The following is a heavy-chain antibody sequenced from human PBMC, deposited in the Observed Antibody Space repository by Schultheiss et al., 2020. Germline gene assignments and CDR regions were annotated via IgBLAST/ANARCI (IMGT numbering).Heavy chain of an antibody. V-gene: IGHV3-23*01. CDR3: ARVLFIMVRGVFS. Sequence: GESLKISCAASGFTFSSYAMSWVRQAPGKGLEWVSAISGSGGSTYYADSVKGRFTISRDNAKNSLYLQMNSLRDEDTAVYYCARVLFIMVRGVFSWGQGTLVTVSS. J-gene: IGHJ4*02. D-gene: IGHD3-10*01. CDR1: GFTFSSYA. CDR2: ISGSGGST.